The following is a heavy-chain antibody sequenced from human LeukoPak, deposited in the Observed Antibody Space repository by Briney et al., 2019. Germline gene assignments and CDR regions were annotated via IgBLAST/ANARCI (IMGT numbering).Heavy chain of an antibody. CDR2: ISYDGSNK. Sequence: GGSLRLSCAASGFTFSSYAMPWVRQAPGKGLEWVAVISYDGSNKYYADSVKGRFTISRDNSKNTLYLQMNSLRAEDTAVYYCARATTPKSYYDYVWGSYRSGDYFDYWGQGTLVTVSS. CDR3: ARATTPKSYYDYVWGSYRSGDYFDY. CDR1: GFTFSSYA. V-gene: IGHV3-30-3*01. J-gene: IGHJ4*02. D-gene: IGHD3-16*02.